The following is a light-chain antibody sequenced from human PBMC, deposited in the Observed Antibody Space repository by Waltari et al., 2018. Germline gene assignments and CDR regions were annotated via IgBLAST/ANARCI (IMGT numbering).Light chain of an antibody. Sequence: EIVLTQSPATLSLSPGERATLSCRASQSVNNYLAWYQQKPGQAPRLLIYDASNSATGIPARFGGSGSGTDFTLTISSLEPEDCAVYYCQQATWTFGQGTKVEIK. V-gene: IGKV3-11*01. CDR2: DAS. CDR3: QQATWT. J-gene: IGKJ1*01. CDR1: QSVNNY.